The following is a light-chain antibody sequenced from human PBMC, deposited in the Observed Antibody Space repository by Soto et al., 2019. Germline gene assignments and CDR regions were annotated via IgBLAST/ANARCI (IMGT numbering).Light chain of an antibody. J-gene: IGKJ3*01. V-gene: IGKV3-11*01. CDR2: DAS. CDR3: QQRSNWPT. Sequence: EIVLTHSPPTLSLSPGERPTLPCRASQRVSSYLAWYQQKPGQAPRLLIYDASNRATGIPARFSGSGSGTDFTLTISSLEPEDFAVYYCQQRSNWPTFGPGTKVDIK. CDR1: QRVSSY.